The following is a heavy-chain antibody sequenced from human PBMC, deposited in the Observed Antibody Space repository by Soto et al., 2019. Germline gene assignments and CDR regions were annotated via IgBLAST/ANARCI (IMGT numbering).Heavy chain of an antibody. CDR1: GLGVRNNY. CDR3: AEDYLEDDYGVLFDY. Sequence: GGSLRLSCTAYGLGVRNNYMSWVRQAPGMGLEWVSVIYNDGTTYYADSVKGRFTLSRDTSKNTLSLQMDSLRAEDTAVYYCAEDYLEDDYGVLFDYWGQGTLVTVSS. CDR2: IYNDGTT. J-gene: IGHJ4*02. D-gene: IGHD4-17*01. V-gene: IGHV3-53*01.